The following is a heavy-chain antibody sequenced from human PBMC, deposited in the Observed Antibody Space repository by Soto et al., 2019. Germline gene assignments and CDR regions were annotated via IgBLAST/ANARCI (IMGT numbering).Heavy chain of an antibody. Sequence: QVQLVQSGAEVKKPGASVKVSCKASGYTFTSYYIHCVRQAPGQGLEWMGLINPSGGSTSYAQKFQGRVTMTRDTSTSTVYMELSSLRSEDTAVYYCARVRGGELYDGMDVWGQGTTVTVSS. V-gene: IGHV1-46*01. CDR2: INPSGGST. D-gene: IGHD3-10*01. J-gene: IGHJ6*02. CDR3: ARVRGGELYDGMDV. CDR1: GYTFTSYY.